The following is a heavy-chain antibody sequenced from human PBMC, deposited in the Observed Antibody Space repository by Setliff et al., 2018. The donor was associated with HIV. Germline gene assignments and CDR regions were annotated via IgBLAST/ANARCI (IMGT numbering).Heavy chain of an antibody. D-gene: IGHD6-19*01. J-gene: IGHJ6*02. V-gene: IGHV1-18*01. CDR1: GYTFTTYG. CDR2: ISPNFGHT. Sequence: ASVKVSCKASGYTFTTYGISWVRQAPGHGLEWMGWISPNFGHTKYAQKFLDRVTMTVDTATSRVYMELRSLRSDDTAVYFCARLGSGWSNSYYYAMDVWGQGTTVTVSS. CDR3: ARLGSGWSNSYYYAMDV.